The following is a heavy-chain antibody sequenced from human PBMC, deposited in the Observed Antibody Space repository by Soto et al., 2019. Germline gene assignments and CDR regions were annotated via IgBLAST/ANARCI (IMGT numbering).Heavy chain of an antibody. D-gene: IGHD3-22*01. Sequence: SVKVSCKASAGTFSSYAISWVRQAPGQGLEWMGGIIPIFGTANYAQKFQGRVTITADESTSTAYMELSSLRSEDTAVYYCARYYYDSSGYLTGILDYWGQGTLVTGSS. CDR1: AGTFSSYA. J-gene: IGHJ4*02. CDR2: IIPIFGTA. CDR3: ARYYYDSSGYLTGILDY. V-gene: IGHV1-69*13.